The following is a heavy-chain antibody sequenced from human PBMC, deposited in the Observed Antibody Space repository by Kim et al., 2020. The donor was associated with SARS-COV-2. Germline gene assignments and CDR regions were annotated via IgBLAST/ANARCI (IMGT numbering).Heavy chain of an antibody. Sequence: SVKVSCKASGGTFSSYAISWVRQAPGQGLEWMGGIIPIFGTENYAQKFQGRVTITADESTSTAYMELSSLRSEDTAVYYCARVRVNIASAGDYYYGMDVWGQATTVTVSS. V-gene: IGHV1-69*13. D-gene: IGHD6-13*01. CDR1: GGTFSSYA. J-gene: IGHJ6*02. CDR3: ARVRVNIASAGDYYYGMDV. CDR2: IIPIFGTE.